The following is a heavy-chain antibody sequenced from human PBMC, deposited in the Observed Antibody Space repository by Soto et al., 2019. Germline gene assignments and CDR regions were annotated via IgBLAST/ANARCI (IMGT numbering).Heavy chain of an antibody. V-gene: IGHV3-23*01. D-gene: IGHD5-18*01. Sequence: GGSLRLSCAAPGFNFRDYAMSWVRQAPGKGLEWVSGVSGRSGSTYYADSVKGRFTISRNNPTNTLYLQLNNLRGEDTAFYYCAIDQFSERNGYFYGYGYFDYWGQGIPVTVSS. J-gene: IGHJ4*02. CDR2: VSGRSGST. CDR1: GFNFRDYA. CDR3: AIDQFSERNGYFYGYGYFDY.